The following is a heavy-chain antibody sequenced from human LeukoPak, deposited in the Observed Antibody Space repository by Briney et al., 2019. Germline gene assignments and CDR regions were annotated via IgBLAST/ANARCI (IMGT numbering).Heavy chain of an antibody. J-gene: IGHJ6*02. CDR2: ISSSSSYI. Sequence: PGGSLRLSCAASGFTFSSYSMNWVRQAPGKGLEWVSSISSSSSYIYYADSVKGRFTISRDNAKNSLYLQMNSLRAEDTAVYYCARDRSASYYYYGMDVWGQGTTVTASS. CDR1: GFTFSSYS. CDR3: ARDRSASYYYYGMDV. V-gene: IGHV3-21*01.